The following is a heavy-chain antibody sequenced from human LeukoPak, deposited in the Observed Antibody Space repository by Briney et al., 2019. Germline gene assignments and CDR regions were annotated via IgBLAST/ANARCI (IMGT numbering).Heavy chain of an antibody. Sequence: SETLSLTCTVSGGSISSSSYYWGWIRQPPGKGLEWIGSIYYSGSTYYNPSLKSRVTISVDTSKNQFSLKLSSVTAADTAVYYCARDYSGSYYPYWGQGTLVTVSS. D-gene: IGHD1-26*01. CDR2: IYYSGST. CDR3: ARDYSGSYYPY. CDR1: GGSISSSSYY. J-gene: IGHJ4*02. V-gene: IGHV4-39*07.